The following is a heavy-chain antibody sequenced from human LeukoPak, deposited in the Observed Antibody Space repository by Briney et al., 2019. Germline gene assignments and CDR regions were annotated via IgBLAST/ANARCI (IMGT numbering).Heavy chain of an antibody. Sequence: GGSLRLSCAASGFTVSSNSMSWVRQAPGKGLEWVSYISSSRSTIYYADSVKGRFTISRDNARNSLYLQMNSLRDEDTAVYYCARDGYGAMRDWGQGTLVTVSS. CDR1: GFTVSSNS. V-gene: IGHV3-48*02. CDR2: ISSSRSTI. J-gene: IGHJ4*02. D-gene: IGHD1-1*01. CDR3: ARDGYGAMRD.